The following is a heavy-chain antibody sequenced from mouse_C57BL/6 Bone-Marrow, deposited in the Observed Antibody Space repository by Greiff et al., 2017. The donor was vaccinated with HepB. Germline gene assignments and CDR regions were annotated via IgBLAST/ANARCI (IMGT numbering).Heavy chain of an antibody. CDR1: GYSITSGYY. Sequence: EVKLMESGPGLVKPSQSLSLTCSVTGYSITSGYYWNWIRQFPGNKLEWMGYISYDGSNNYNPSLKNRISITRDTSKNQFFLKLNSVTTEDTATYYCAREAPIYYYGSKDYWGQGTTLTVSS. D-gene: IGHD1-1*01. CDR2: ISYDGSN. J-gene: IGHJ2*01. CDR3: AREAPIYYYGSKDY. V-gene: IGHV3-6*01.